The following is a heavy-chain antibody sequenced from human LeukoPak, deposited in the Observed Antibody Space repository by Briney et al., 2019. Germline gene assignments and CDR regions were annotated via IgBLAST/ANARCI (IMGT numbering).Heavy chain of an antibody. D-gene: IGHD3-3*01. CDR2: INHSGST. Sequence: SETLSLTCAVYGGSFSGYYWSWIRQPPGKGLEWIGEINHSGSTNYNPSLKSRVTISVDTSKNQFSLKLNSVTAADTAVYYCARFKSGYSFDYWGQGTLVTVSS. J-gene: IGHJ4*02. CDR3: ARFKSGYSFDY. V-gene: IGHV4-34*01. CDR1: GGSFSGYY.